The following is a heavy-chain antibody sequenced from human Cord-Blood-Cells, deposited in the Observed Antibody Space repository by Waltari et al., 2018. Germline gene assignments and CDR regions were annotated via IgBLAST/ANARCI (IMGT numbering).Heavy chain of an antibody. CDR1: GFTFSSYA. CDR2: ISYDGSNK. Sequence: QVQLVESGGGVVQPGRSLRLSCAASGFTFSSYAMHWVRQAPGKGLEWVAVISYDGSNKYYADSVKVRFTISRDNSKNTLYLQMNSLRAEDTAVYYCARGPITGVDYWGQGTLVTVSS. CDR3: ARGPITGVDY. V-gene: IGHV3-30-3*01. J-gene: IGHJ4*02. D-gene: IGHD1-20*01.